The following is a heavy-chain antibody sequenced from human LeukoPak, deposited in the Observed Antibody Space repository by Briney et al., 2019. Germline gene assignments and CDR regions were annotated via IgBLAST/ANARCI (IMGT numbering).Heavy chain of an antibody. V-gene: IGHV1-2*02. CDR2: INPNSGGT. Sequence: ASVKVSCKASGYTFTGYYMHWVRQAPGQGLEWMGWINPNSGGTNYAQKFQGRVTMTRDTSISTAYMELSRLRSDDTAVYYCARELVGTAMVIVPGYWGQGTLVTVSS. J-gene: IGHJ4*02. D-gene: IGHD5-18*01. CDR3: ARELVGTAMVIVPGY. CDR1: GYTFTGYY.